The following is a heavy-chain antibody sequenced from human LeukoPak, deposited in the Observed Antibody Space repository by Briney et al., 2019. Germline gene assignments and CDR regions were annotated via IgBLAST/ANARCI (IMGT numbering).Heavy chain of an antibody. CDR3: ARSYSSGWEFAKPIPDYFDY. CDR2: IIPIFGTA. CDR1: GGTFSIYA. Sequence: GASVTVSYKASGGTFSIYAISWVRQAPGQGREWMGGIIPIFGTANYAQKFQGRVTITADESTSTAYMELSSLRSEDTAVYYCARSYSSGWEFAKPIPDYFDYWGQGTLVTVSS. D-gene: IGHD6-19*01. J-gene: IGHJ4*02. V-gene: IGHV1-69*13.